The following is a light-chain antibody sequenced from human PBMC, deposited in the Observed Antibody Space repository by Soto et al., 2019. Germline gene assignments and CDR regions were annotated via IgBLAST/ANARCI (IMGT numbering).Light chain of an antibody. CDR2: KTS. CDR1: QNVSNW. Sequence: DVEMTQSPSTLPTSIGDRVTINCRASQNVSNWLAWYQQKPGKAPKLLIYKTSRLESGVPSRFSASGSGTDFSLTINSLQPDDFATYFCQQYSKESTFGHGTKLEIK. V-gene: IGKV1-5*03. J-gene: IGKJ2*01. CDR3: QQYSKEST.